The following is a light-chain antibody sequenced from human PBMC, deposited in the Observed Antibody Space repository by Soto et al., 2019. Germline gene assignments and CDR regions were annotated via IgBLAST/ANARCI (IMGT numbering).Light chain of an antibody. CDR3: SSYTSIIAVV. J-gene: IGLJ2*01. Sequence: QSVLTQPASVSGSPGQSITISCTGTSNEIGAYNYVSWYQQHPGKAPKLLIYDVTNRPSGISDRFSGSKSGRTASLTISGLQPEDEADYYCSSYTSIIAVVFGGGTKVTVL. V-gene: IGLV2-14*03. CDR2: DVT. CDR1: SNEIGAYNY.